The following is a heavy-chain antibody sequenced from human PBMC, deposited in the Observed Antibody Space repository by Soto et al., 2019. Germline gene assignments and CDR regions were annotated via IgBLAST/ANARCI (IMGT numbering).Heavy chain of an antibody. V-gene: IGHV4-59*01. CDR2: IYYSGST. Sequence: QVQLQESGPGLVKPSETLSLTCTVSGGSISSYYWSWIRQPPGKGLEWIGYIYYSGSTNYNPSLKSRVTISVDTSKNQFSLKLSSVTAADTAVYYCASGATGGDCSGGSCYDYAFDIWGQGTMVTVSS. CDR1: GGSISSYY. J-gene: IGHJ3*02. CDR3: ASGATGGDCSGGSCYDYAFDI. D-gene: IGHD2-15*01.